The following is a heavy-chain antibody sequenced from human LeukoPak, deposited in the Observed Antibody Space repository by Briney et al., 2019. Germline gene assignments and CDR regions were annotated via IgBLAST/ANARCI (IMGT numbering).Heavy chain of an antibody. D-gene: IGHD3-3*01. V-gene: IGHV1-8*03. J-gene: IGHJ6*03. Sequence: ASVKVSCKASGGTFSSYAISWVRQATGQGLEWMGWVNPNSGNTGYAQKFQGRVTITRNTSISTAYMELSSLRSEDTAVYYCARLGTYYDFWSGSYYYYMDVWGKGTTVTVSS. CDR2: VNPNSGNT. CDR3: ARLGTYYDFWSGSYYYYMDV. CDR1: GGTFSSYA.